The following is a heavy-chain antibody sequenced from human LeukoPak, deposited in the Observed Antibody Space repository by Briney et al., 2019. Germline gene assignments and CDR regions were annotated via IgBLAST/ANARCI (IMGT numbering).Heavy chain of an antibody. CDR2: IYTSGST. V-gene: IGHV4-61*02. J-gene: IGHJ4*02. CDR3: ARGESSWYLDY. CDR1: GGSISSGSYY. Sequence: SQTLSLTCTVSGGSISSGSYYWSWIRQPVGTGLEWIGRIYTSGSTNYNPSLKSRVTISVDTSKNQFSLKLSSVTAADTAVYYCARGESSWYLDYWGQGTLVTVSS. D-gene: IGHD6-13*01.